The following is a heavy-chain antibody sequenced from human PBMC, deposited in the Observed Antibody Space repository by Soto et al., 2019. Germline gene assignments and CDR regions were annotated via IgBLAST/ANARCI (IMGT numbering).Heavy chain of an antibody. CDR2: INHSGST. Sequence: KPSETLSLTCAVYGGSFSGYYWSWIRQPPGKGLEWIGEINHSGSTNYNPSLKSRVTISVDTSKNQFSLKLSSVTAADTAVYYCARGRGGYYYDFWSGYSNWFDPWGQGTLVTVSS. CDR3: ARGRGGYYYDFWSGYSNWFDP. CDR1: GGSFSGYY. V-gene: IGHV4-34*01. D-gene: IGHD3-3*01. J-gene: IGHJ5*02.